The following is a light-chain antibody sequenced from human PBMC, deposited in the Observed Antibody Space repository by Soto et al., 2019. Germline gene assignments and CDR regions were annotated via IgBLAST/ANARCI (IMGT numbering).Light chain of an antibody. V-gene: IGKV2-24*01. CDR3: MQATQLRT. CDR2: KVS. Sequence: EIVLTQNPLLSTVPLGQPASISFRVSPRLAANDGNAYLTWLHQRPGQPPRPLIYKVSQRLSGVPDRFSGSGAGTDFTLHISRVEAEDVGTYFCMQATQLRTFGQGTRLEIK. CDR1: PRLAANDGNAY. J-gene: IGKJ5*01.